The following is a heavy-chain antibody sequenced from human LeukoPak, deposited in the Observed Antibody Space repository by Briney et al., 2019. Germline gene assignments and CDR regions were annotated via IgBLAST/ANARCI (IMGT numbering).Heavy chain of an antibody. Sequence: ASVKVSCKASGYTFTSYGISWVRQAPGQGLEWMGWISAYNGNTNYAQKLQGRVTMTTDTSTSTAYMELRSLRSDDTAVYYCAGDLASSSWSDAFDIWGQGTMVTVSS. D-gene: IGHD6-13*01. CDR1: GYTFTSYG. CDR2: ISAYNGNT. J-gene: IGHJ3*02. V-gene: IGHV1-18*01. CDR3: AGDLASSSWSDAFDI.